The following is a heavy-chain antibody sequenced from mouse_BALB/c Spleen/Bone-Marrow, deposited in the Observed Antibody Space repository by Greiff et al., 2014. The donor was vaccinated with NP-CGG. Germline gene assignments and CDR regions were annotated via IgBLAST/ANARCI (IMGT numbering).Heavy chain of an antibody. J-gene: IGHJ4*01. V-gene: IGHV5-4*02. CDR2: ISDGGNYS. Sequence: EVKLVESGGGLVKPGGSLKLSCAASGFTFSDYYIYWFRQTPEKRLEWVATISDGGNYSYYPDSVKGRFTISRDNAKNNLYLQMCSLKSEDTAMYYCARSRMRYGAMDYWGQGTSVTVFS. D-gene: IGHD2-10*02. CDR3: ARSRMRYGAMDY. CDR1: GFTFSDYY.